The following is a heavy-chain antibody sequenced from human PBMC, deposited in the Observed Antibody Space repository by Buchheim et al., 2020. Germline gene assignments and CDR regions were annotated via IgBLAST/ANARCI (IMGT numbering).Heavy chain of an antibody. D-gene: IGHD2-8*01. CDR2: INPSGGST. J-gene: IGHJ4*02. CDR3: AIIGYCTNGVCEDGDY. CDR1: GYTFTSYY. V-gene: IGHV1-46*01. Sequence: QVQLVQSGAEVKKPGASVKVSCKASGYTFTSYYMHWVRQAPGQGLEWMGIINPSGGSTSYAQKFQGRITMTRDTSTSTVYMELSSLRSEDTAVYYCAIIGYCTNGVCEDGDYWGQGTL.